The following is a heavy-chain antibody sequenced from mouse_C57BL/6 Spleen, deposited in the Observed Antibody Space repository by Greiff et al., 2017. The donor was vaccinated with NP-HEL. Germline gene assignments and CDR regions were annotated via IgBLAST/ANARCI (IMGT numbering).Heavy chain of an antibody. CDR1: GYTFTSYW. CDR2: IDPTSGGT. CDR3: ARPNYYGSSYGYFEV. Sequence: QVQLQQPGAELVKPGASVKLSCKASGYTFTSYWMHWVKQRPGRGLEWIGRIDPTSGGTKYNEKFKRKATLTVAKPSSTAYMQLRSLTSEDSAVYYCARPNYYGSSYGYFEVWGTGTTVTVSS. J-gene: IGHJ1*03. V-gene: IGHV1-72*01. D-gene: IGHD1-1*01.